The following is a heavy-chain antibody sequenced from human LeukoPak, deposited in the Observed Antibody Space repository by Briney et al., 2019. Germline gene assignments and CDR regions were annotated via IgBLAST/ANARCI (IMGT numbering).Heavy chain of an antibody. CDR3: ARGNFGYDFWSGYFFSGYFDY. Sequence: PSETLSLTCTVSGGSISSGDYYWSWIRQPPGKGLEWIGYIYYSGSTYYNPSLKSRVTISVDTSKNQFSLKLSSVTAADTAVYYCARGNFGYDFWSGYFFSGYFDYWGQGTLVTVSS. V-gene: IGHV4-30-4*08. CDR1: GGSISSGDYY. D-gene: IGHD3-3*01. CDR2: IYYSGST. J-gene: IGHJ4*02.